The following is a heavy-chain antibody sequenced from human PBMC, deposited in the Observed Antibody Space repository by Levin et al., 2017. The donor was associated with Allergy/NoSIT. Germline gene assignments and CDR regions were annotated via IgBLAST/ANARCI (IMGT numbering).Heavy chain of an antibody. D-gene: IGHD3-10*01. CDR1: GYTFTGYY. V-gene: IGHV1-2*02. Sequence: ASVKVSCKASGYTFTGYYMHWVRQAPGQGLEWMGWINPNSGGTNYSQKFQGRVTMTRDTSISTAYMELSRLRSDDTAVYYCARGGMIRGVADAFDIWGQGTMVTVSS. CDR3: ARGGMIRGVADAFDI. CDR2: INPNSGGT. J-gene: IGHJ3*02.